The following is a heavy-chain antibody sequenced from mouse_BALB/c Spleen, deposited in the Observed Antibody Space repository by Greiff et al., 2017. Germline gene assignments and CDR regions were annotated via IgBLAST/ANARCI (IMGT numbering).Heavy chain of an antibody. D-gene: IGHD5-1*01. Sequence: EVKLMESGGDLVKPGGSLKLSCAASGFTFSSYGMSWVRQTPDKRLEWVATISSGGSYTYYPDSVKGRFTISRDNAKNTLYLQMSSLKSEDTAMYYCARQYPYAMDYWGQGTSVTVSS. J-gene: IGHJ4*01. CDR3: ARQYPYAMDY. CDR1: GFTFSSYG. CDR2: ISSGGSYT. V-gene: IGHV5-6*01.